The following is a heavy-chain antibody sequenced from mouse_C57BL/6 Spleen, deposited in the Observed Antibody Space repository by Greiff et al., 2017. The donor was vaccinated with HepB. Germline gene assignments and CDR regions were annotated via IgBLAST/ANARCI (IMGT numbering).Heavy chain of an antibody. Sequence: EVQLQESGPGLVKPSQSLSLTCSVTGYSITSGYYWNWIRQFPGNKLEWMGYISYDGSNNYNPSLKNRISITRDTSKNQFFLKLNSVTTEDTATYYCARDRSDYDGAWFAYWGQGTLVTVSA. CDR1: GYSITSGYY. V-gene: IGHV3-6*01. D-gene: IGHD2-4*01. CDR2: ISYDGSN. CDR3: ARDRSDYDGAWFAY. J-gene: IGHJ3*01.